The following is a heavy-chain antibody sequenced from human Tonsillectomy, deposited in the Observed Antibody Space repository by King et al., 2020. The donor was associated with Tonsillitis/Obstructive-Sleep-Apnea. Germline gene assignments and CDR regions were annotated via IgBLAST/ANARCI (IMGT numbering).Heavy chain of an antibody. CDR3: ARRGTTGNRAFDI. V-gene: IGHV4-39*01. CDR2: IYYSGST. CDR1: GGSISSSSYY. Sequence: QLQESGPGLVKPSETLSLTCTVSGGSISSSSYYWGWIRQPPGKGLEWIGSIYYSGSTYYNPSLQSRFIISVDTSKNQFSLKLSSVTAADTAVYYCARRGTTGNRAFDIWGQGTMVTVSS. J-gene: IGHJ3*02. D-gene: IGHD1-7*01.